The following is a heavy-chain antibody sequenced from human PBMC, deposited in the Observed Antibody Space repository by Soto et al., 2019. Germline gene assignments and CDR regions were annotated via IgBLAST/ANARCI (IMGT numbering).Heavy chain of an antibody. V-gene: IGHV4-4*02. D-gene: IGHD6-19*01. CDR2: IYHSGST. Sequence: SETLSLTCAVSGGSISSSNWWSWVRQPPGKGLEWIGEIYHSGSTNYNPSLKSRVTISVDKSKNQFSLKLSSVTAADTAVYYCARAVQWLVPYFDYWGQGTLVTVS. CDR3: ARAVQWLVPYFDY. J-gene: IGHJ4*02. CDR1: GGSISSSNW.